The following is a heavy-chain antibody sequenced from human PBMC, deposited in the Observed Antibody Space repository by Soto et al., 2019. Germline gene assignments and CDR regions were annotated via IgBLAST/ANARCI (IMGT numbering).Heavy chain of an antibody. Sequence: KPSETLSLTCSVSGGSIVDYYWSWIRQPPGKGLEWIGFIYYTGNTRYNPSLGSRVTISLDTSKNQFSLKLTSATAADTAFYYCARDVNPWELRGFFDPWGRGALVTVSS. CDR2: IYYTGNT. D-gene: IGHD1-7*01. J-gene: IGHJ5*02. CDR3: ARDVNPWELRGFFDP. V-gene: IGHV4-59*01. CDR1: GGSIVDYY.